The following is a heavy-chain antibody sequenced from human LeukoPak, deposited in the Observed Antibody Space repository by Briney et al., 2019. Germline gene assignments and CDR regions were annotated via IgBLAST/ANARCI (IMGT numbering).Heavy chain of an antibody. CDR2: INPSGGST. J-gene: IGHJ6*03. D-gene: IGHD6-6*01. CDR3: AALRRDIAARQRGYIAGVDLYYYYYMDV. Sequence: ALVKVSCKASGYTFTSYYMHWVRQAPGQGLEWMGIINPSGGSTNYAQKFQGRVTITADKSTSTAYMELSSLRSEDTAVYYCAALRRDIAARQRGYIAGVDLYYYYYMDVWGKGTTVTVSS. V-gene: IGHV1-46*01. CDR1: GYTFTSYY.